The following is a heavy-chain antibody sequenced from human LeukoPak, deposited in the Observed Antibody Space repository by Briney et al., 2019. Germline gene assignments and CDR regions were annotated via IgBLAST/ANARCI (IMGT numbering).Heavy chain of an antibody. CDR2: MNPNCGNT. CDR1: GYAFTSYD. V-gene: IGHV1-8*01. CDR3: TRGSIALPYNWFDP. J-gene: IGHJ5*02. D-gene: IGHD2-8*02. Sequence: ASVKVSCKASGYAFTSYDINWVRQATGQGLEWMGWMNPNCGNTGYAQKFQDRVIMTRDTSISTVYMELRSLRSEDTAVYFCTRGSIALPYNWFDPWGQGTRVTVSS.